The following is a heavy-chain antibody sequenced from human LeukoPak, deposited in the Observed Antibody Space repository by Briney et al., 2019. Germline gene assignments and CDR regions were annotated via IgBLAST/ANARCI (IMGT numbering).Heavy chain of an antibody. D-gene: IGHD3-16*01. CDR3: ARGMGDPAHYYYYGMDV. J-gene: IGHJ6*02. CDR1: GYTFTSYD. CDR2: MNPNSGNT. V-gene: IGHV1-8*01. Sequence: ASVKVSCKASGYTFTSYDINWVRQATGQGLEWMGWMNPNSGNTGYAQKFQGRVTMTRNTSISTVYMELSSLRSEDTAVYYCARGMGDPAHYYYYGMDVWGQGTTVTVSS.